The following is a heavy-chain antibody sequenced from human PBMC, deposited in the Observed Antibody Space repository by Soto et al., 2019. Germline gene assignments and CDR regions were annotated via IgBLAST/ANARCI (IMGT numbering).Heavy chain of an antibody. V-gene: IGHV4-39*01. Sequence: LEILSLTCTVPAGSILSSSYHLGWIRQPPRRGLEWIVSIYYSGSTYYNPSLKSRVTISVDTSKNQFSLKLSSVTAADTAVYYCARHQYYYDSSGYSGLDYWGQGTLVTVSS. CDR3: ARHQYYYDSSGYSGLDY. D-gene: IGHD3-22*01. CDR1: AGSILSSSYH. CDR2: IYYSGST. J-gene: IGHJ4*02.